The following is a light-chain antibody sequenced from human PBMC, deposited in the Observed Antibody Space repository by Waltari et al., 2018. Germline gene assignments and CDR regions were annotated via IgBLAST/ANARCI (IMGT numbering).Light chain of an antibody. J-gene: IGLJ2*01. V-gene: IGLV8-61*01. Sequence: TVVTQEPSLSVSPGGTVTLTCGLSSGPVSTSNYPSWYQQTPGQAPRMLFYSTNTRPSGVPDRFSGSILGNKAALTITGAQADDESDYYCTLYMGSGIWVFGGGTRLTVL. CDR3: TLYMGSGIWV. CDR2: STN. CDR1: SGPVSTSNY.